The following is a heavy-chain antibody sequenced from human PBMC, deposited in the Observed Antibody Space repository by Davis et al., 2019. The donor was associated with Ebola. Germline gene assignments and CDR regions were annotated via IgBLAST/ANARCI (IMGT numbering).Heavy chain of an antibody. CDR1: GFTFSSYA. Sequence: GESLKISCAASGFTFSSYAMSWVRQAPGKGLEWVSAISGSGGSTYYADSVKGRFTISRDNSKNTLYLQMNSLRAEDTAVYYCAKRGYYYDSSGYYSLLDVWGQGTTVTVSS. V-gene: IGHV3-23*01. CDR3: AKRGYYYDSSGYYSLLDV. J-gene: IGHJ6*02. D-gene: IGHD3-22*01. CDR2: ISGSGGST.